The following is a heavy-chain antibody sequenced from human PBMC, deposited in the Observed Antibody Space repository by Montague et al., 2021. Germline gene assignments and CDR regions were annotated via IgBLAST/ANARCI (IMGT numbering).Heavy chain of an antibody. CDR3: ARDHIYAFDY. J-gene: IGHJ4*02. CDR1: GFTFNSYS. CDR2: IGISSSTI. V-gene: IGHV3-48*02. D-gene: IGHD2-21*01. Sequence: SLRLSCAASGFTFNSYSMNWVRQAPGEALEWVSYIGISSSTISYADSVKGRFTISRDNADNSLYLQMNSLRDEDTAVYYCARDHIYAFDYWGQGILVTVSS.